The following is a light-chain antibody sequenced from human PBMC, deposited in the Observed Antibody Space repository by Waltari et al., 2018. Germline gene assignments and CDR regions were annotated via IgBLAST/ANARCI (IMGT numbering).Light chain of an antibody. CDR2: YDS. CDR3: QVWDANTDPGV. CDR1: HLDSKR. Sequence: SYVLTQPPSVSVAPGETARLTWWGNHLDSKRVHWYRQRPGQAPVLVISYDSDRPSGIPYRLSGSNSGNTATLTISRVEAGDEADYYCQVWDANTDPGVFGTGTEVTVL. J-gene: IGLJ1*01. V-gene: IGLV3-21*01.